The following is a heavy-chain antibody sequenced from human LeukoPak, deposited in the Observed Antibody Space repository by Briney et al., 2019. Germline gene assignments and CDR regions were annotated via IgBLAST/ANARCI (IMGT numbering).Heavy chain of an antibody. CDR2: TNNEGTIK. Sequence: GGSLRLSCAASGFTFSNYWMHWVRQAPGKGLVWVPFTNNEGTIKEYAGSVKGRFTISRDNAKNTLYLEMNSLSAEDTAVYYCARGSGGFDYWGQGSLVTVSS. D-gene: IGHD2-15*01. CDR1: GFTFSNYW. CDR3: ARGSGGFDY. V-gene: IGHV3-74*03. J-gene: IGHJ4*02.